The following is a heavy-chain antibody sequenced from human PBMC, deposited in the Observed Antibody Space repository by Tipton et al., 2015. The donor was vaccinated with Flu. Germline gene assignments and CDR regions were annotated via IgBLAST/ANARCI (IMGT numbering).Heavy chain of an antibody. CDR2: IHPDASDT. D-gene: IGHD5-12*01. Sequence: QLVQSGAEVKKPGESLMISCKTSGYFFTSYWIAWVRQVPGKGLEWMGMIHPDASDTRYSPSFQGHVTMSADKSIRTAYLHVSSLKASDTAMYYWARRIVATIWAFDVWGKGTMVTVSS. CDR3: ARRIVATIWAFDV. V-gene: IGHV5-51*03. J-gene: IGHJ3*01. CDR1: GYFFTSYW.